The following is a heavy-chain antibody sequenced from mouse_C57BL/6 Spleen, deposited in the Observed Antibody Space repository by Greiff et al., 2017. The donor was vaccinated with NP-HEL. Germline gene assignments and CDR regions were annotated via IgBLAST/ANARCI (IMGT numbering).Heavy chain of an antibody. CDR1: GYAFSSSW. V-gene: IGHV1-82*01. CDR2: IYPGDGDH. Sequence: VQLQESGPELVKPGASVKISCKASGYAFSSSWMNWVKQRPGKGLEWIGRIYPGDGDHNYNGKFKGKATLTAEKSSSTAYMQLSSLTSEDSAVYFCAGSYSLSAMDYWGQGTSVTVSS. CDR3: AGSYSLSAMDY. J-gene: IGHJ4*01. D-gene: IGHD2-12*01.